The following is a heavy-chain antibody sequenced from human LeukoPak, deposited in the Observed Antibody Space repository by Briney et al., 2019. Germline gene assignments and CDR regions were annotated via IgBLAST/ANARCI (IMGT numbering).Heavy chain of an antibody. J-gene: IGHJ3*01. V-gene: IGHV3-21*01. CDR2: ISYSNYYI. CDR3: ATDARSSFDR. Sequence: GGALRLSCAACGLTLSSYIMNWVGQAPGKGLVWVSSISYSNYYIYYTGSVIRRFTISKDNPYHSLYLQMNSLRAEYTSVYYCATDARSSFDRWGQGTMVTVSS. CDR1: GLTLSSYI.